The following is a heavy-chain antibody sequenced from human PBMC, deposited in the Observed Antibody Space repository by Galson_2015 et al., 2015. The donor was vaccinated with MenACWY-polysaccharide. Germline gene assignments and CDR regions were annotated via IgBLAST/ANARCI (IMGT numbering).Heavy chain of an antibody. CDR3: TTARRPYQLLYPDY. J-gene: IGHJ4*02. CDR2: IKSKTDGGTT. CDR1: GFTFSNAW. D-gene: IGHD2-2*02. Sequence: SLRLSCAASGFTFSNAWMSWVRQAPGKGLEWVGRIKSKTDGGTTDYAAPVKGRFTISRDDSKNTLYLQMNGLKTEDTAVYYCTTARRPYQLLYPDYWGQGTLVTVSS. V-gene: IGHV3-15*01.